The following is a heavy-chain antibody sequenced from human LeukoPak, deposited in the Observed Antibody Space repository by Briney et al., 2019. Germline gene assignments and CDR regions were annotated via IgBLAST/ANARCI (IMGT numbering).Heavy chain of an antibody. V-gene: IGHV4-30-4*01. CDR3: ARDNRRGRYFDY. J-gene: IGHJ4*02. Sequence: SETLSLTCTVSGGSLSSGDYYWSWIRQPPGKGLEWIGYIYYSGSTYYNPSLKSRVTISVDTSKNQFSLKLSSVTAADTAVYYCARDNRRGRYFDYWGQGTLVTVSS. CDR2: IYYSGST. CDR1: GGSLSSGDYY. D-gene: IGHD1-14*01.